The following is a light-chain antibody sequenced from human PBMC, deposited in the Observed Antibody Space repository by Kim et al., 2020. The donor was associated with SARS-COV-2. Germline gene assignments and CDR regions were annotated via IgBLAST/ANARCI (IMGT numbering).Light chain of an antibody. V-gene: IGKV3-20*01. Sequence: EIVLTQSPGTLSLSPGERATLSCRASQSVNSRYLAWYQVKPGQAPRLLIFGASSWATGVPDRFSGSGSGTEFTLTISSLEPEDFAVYYCQQYGTLPYTFGQGTKLEI. CDR1: QSVNSRY. J-gene: IGKJ2*01. CDR3: QQYGTLPYT. CDR2: GAS.